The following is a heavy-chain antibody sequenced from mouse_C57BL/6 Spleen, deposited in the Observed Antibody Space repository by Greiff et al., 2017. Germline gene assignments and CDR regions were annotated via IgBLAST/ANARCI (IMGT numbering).Heavy chain of an antibody. CDR2: INPNNGGT. J-gene: IGHJ1*03. D-gene: IGHD1-1*01. CDR3: ARDYGNWYFDV. V-gene: IGHV1-26*01. CDR1: GYTFTDYY. Sequence: EVQLQQSGPELVKPGASVKISCKASGYTFTDYYMNWVKQSHGKSLEWIGDINPNNGGTSYNQKFKGKATLTVDKSSSTAYMELRSLTSEDSAVYYCARDYGNWYFDVWGTGTTVTVSS.